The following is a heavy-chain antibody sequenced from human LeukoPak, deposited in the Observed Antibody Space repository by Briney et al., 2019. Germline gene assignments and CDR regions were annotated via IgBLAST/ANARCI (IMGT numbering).Heavy chain of an antibody. Sequence: PGGSLRLSCAASGFTFRDYGMHWVRRAPGKGLEWVALIWYDGTTKDYADSVKGRFTISRDNSKNTLYLQMNSLRAEDTAVYYCARARMVGGTTYYFAYWGQGTLVTVSS. D-gene: IGHD1-26*01. V-gene: IGHV3-33*01. CDR1: GFTFRDYG. J-gene: IGHJ4*02. CDR3: ARARMVGGTTYYFAY. CDR2: IWYDGTTK.